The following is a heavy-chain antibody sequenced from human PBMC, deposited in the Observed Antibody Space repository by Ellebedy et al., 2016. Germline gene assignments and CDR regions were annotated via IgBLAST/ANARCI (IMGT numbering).Heavy chain of an antibody. CDR2: IYDSGGT. V-gene: IGHV4-39*07. CDR1: GGSISGSHYY. J-gene: IGHJ5*02. CDR3: ARCETSSGSGWCNWLDP. D-gene: IGHD3-22*01. Sequence: GSLRLSCTVSGGSISGSHYYWGWIRQPPGKNMEWIASIYDSGGTYYNPSLRSRVSMSIDTSKNQFSLRLRSVTAADTALYYCARCETSSGSGWCNWLDPWGQGTLVTISS.